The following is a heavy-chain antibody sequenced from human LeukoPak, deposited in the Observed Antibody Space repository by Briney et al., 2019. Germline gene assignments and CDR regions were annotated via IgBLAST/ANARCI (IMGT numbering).Heavy chain of an antibody. CDR2: ISGSGGST. V-gene: IGHV3-23*01. CDR3: AKDLTMIVVVMFDP. Sequence: PGGSLRLSCAASGFTFSSYAMSWVRQAPGKGLEWVSAISGSGGSTYYADSVKGRFTISRDNSKNTLYLQMNSLRAEDTVVYYCAKDLTMIVVVMFDPWGQGTLVTVSS. J-gene: IGHJ5*02. D-gene: IGHD3-22*01. CDR1: GFTFSSYA.